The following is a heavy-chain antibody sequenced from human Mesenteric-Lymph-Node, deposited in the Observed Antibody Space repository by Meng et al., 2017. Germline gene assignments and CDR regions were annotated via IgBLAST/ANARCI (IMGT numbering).Heavy chain of an antibody. V-gene: IGHV3-30*04. Sequence: GESLKISCAASGFTFSSYAMHWVRQAPGKGLEWVAVISYDGSNKYYADSVKGRFTISRDNSKNTLYLQMNSLRAEDTAVYYCAKDPSIGAYYDFWSGYYTGQLFDYWGQGTLVTVSS. CDR2: ISYDGSNK. CDR3: AKDPSIGAYYDFWSGYYTGQLFDY. CDR1: GFTFSSYA. D-gene: IGHD3-3*01. J-gene: IGHJ4*02.